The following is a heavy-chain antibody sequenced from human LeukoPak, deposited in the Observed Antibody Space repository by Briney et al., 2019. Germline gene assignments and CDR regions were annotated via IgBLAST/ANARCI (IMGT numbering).Heavy chain of an antibody. D-gene: IGHD3-22*01. CDR3: AKLRGSSVIRTAFDY. V-gene: IGHV3-23*01. Sequence: GGPLRLSCAASGFTFSSYVMSWVRQAPGKGLEWVSHISGSGSNTYYADSVKGRFTISRDKSKNTLYLQMNSLRAEDTAVYYCAKLRGSSVIRTAFDYWGQGTLVTVAS. J-gene: IGHJ4*02. CDR2: ISGSGSNT. CDR1: GFTFSSYV.